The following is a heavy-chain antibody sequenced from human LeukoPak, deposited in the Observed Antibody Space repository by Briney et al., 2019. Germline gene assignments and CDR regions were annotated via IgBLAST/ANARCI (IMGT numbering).Heavy chain of an antibody. Sequence: SETLSLTCDVSGYSISSGYYWGWIRQPPGKGLEWIGSIYHSGSTNYNPSLKSRVTISVDTSKNQFSLKLSSVTAADTAVYYCARSSSSWNWGQGTLVTVSS. CDR1: GYSISSGYY. CDR3: ARSSSSWN. D-gene: IGHD6-13*01. V-gene: IGHV4-38-2*01. J-gene: IGHJ4*02. CDR2: IYHSGST.